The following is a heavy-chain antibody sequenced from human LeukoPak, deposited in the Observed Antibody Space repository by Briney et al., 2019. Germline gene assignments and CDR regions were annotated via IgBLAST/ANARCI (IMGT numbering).Heavy chain of an antibody. D-gene: IGHD3-22*01. V-gene: IGHV4-59*01. Sequence: SETLSLTCTVSGGSISSYYWSWIRQPPGKGLEWIGYIYYSGSTNYNPSLKSRITISLDTSKKQFSLKLSSVTAADTAVYYCARIKGYYYDSSDSYYFDNWGQGTLVTVSS. J-gene: IGHJ4*02. CDR3: ARIKGYYYDSSDSYYFDN. CDR1: GGSISSYY. CDR2: IYYSGST.